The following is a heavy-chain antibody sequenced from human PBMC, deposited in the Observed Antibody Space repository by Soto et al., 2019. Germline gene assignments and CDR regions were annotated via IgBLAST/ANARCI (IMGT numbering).Heavy chain of an antibody. D-gene: IGHD1-1*01. CDR3: RTTIEPYDY. V-gene: IGHV3-30*03. CDR2: ISFNGSNQ. Sequence: QVQLVESGGGVVQPGRSLRLSCAASGFTFSNYGIHWVRQAPGKGLEWVAVISFNGSNQYYADFVKGRFTISRDNSKNTLYLQLNSLRAEDTAVYYCRTTIEPYDYWGQGTLVTVSS. CDR1: GFTFSNYG. J-gene: IGHJ4*02.